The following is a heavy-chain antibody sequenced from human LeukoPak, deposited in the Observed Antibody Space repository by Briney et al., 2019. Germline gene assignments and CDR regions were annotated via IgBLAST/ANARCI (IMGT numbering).Heavy chain of an antibody. CDR1: GFTFSGYA. CDR3: ARVRQQWLVGGAFDI. J-gene: IGHJ3*02. Sequence: GRSLRLSCAASGFTFSGYAMHWVRQAPGKGLEWVAVISYDGSNKYYADSVKGRFTIPRDNSKNTLYLQMNSLRAEDTAVYYCARVRQQWLVGGAFDIWGQGTMVTVSS. V-gene: IGHV3-30-3*01. D-gene: IGHD6-19*01. CDR2: ISYDGSNK.